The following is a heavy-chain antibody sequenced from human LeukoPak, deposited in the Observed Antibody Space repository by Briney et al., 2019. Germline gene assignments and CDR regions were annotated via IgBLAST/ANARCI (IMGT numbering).Heavy chain of an antibody. V-gene: IGHV4-59*08. J-gene: IGHJ4*02. CDR3: ARLSSSGWFTFDY. Sequence: SETLSLTCTVSGGSISSYYWSWIRQPPGKGLEWIGYIYYSGSTNYNPSLKSRVTISVDTSKNQFSLKLSSVTAADTAVYYCARLSSSGWFTFDYWGQGTLVTVSS. CDR1: GGSISSYY. CDR2: IYYSGST. D-gene: IGHD6-19*01.